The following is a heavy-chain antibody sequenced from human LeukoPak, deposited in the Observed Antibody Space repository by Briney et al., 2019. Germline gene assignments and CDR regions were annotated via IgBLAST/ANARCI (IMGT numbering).Heavy chain of an antibody. Sequence: SETLSLTCTDSVGSISSYYWSWMRQHPGKGLEWIGYSYYSGSTNYNPSPKRRVTISVDTSKNQFSLKLSSVTAAATAAYYCARERGNGYNYLDYWGQGTLVTVSS. V-gene: IGHV4-59*01. CDR1: VGSISSYY. CDR2: SYYSGST. D-gene: IGHD5-24*01. J-gene: IGHJ4*02. CDR3: ARERGNGYNYLDY.